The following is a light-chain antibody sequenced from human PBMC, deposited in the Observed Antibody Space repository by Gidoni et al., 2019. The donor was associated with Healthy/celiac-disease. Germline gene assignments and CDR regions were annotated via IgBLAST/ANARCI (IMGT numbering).Light chain of an antibody. J-gene: IGLJ2*01. CDR2: GNS. CDR3: QSYDSSLSGSVV. CDR1: SSNIGAGYD. V-gene: IGLV1-40*01. Sequence: QSVLTQPPSVSGAPGQRVTISCTGSSSNIGAGYDVHWYQHLPGKAPKLIIYGNSNRPSGVPDRFSGSKSGTSASLAITGLQAEDEADYYCQSYDSSLSGSVVFGGGTKLTVL.